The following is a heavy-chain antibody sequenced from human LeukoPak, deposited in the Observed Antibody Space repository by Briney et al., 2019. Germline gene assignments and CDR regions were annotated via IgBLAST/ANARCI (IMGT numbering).Heavy chain of an antibody. CDR1: GFTFSSYA. J-gene: IGHJ4*02. CDR2: IRYDGSNK. D-gene: IGHD2-2*02. Sequence: TGGSLRLSCAASGFTFSSYAMSWVRQAPGKGLEWVAFIRYDGSNKYYADSVKGRFTISRDNSKNTLYLQMNSLRAEDTAVYYCAEDLGYCSSTSCYTGGYFDYWGQGTLVTVSS. CDR3: AEDLGYCSSTSCYTGGYFDY. V-gene: IGHV3-30*02.